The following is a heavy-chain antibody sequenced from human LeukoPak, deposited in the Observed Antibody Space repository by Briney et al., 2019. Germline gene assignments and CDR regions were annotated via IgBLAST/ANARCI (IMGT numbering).Heavy chain of an antibody. Sequence: SGGSLTLSCAASRFTFSSYEMNWVRQAPGKGREWVLYISSSGSTIYYADSVKGRFTISRDNAKNSLYLQMNSLRAEDTAVYYCARWYYYYGMYVWGQGTTVTVSS. J-gene: IGHJ6*02. CDR2: ISSSGSTI. V-gene: IGHV3-48*03. CDR1: RFTFSSYE. CDR3: ARWYYYYGMYV.